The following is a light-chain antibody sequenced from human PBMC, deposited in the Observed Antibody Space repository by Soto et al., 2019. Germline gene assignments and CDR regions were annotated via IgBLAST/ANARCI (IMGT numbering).Light chain of an antibody. CDR1: SSDVGGYNH. J-gene: IGLJ2*01. V-gene: IGLV2-23*02. Sequence: QSALTQPASVSGSPGQSITISCTGTSSDVGGYNHVSWYQHHPGKAPKLMIYEVTKRPSGVSNRFSGSKSGNTASLTISGLQTEDDSHYYCCSYANGNTLLFGGGTKLTVL. CDR2: EVT. CDR3: CSYANGNTLL.